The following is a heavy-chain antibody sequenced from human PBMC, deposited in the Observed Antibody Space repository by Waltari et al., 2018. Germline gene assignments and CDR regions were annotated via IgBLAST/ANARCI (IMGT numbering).Heavy chain of an antibody. Sequence: QVHLVQSAAEVKKPGASVNVSCEASGNTSTTFGVSWVRQAPGQGPEWLGWINAYTGNKNAAQKFQDRLIKTTDTATTTAHMERRSLTADDTAIYSCAGGCRRGGGYFDHWGQGTLVTVSS. CDR1: GNTSTTFG. J-gene: IGHJ4*02. V-gene: IGHV1-18*01. D-gene: IGHD3-16*01. CDR3: AGGCRRGGGYFDH. CDR2: INAYTGNK.